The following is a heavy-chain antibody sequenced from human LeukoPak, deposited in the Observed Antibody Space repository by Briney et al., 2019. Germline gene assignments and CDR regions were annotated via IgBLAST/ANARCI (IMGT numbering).Heavy chain of an antibody. Sequence: GASVKVSCKASGGTFSSYAISWVRQAPGQGLEWMGGIIPIFGTANYAQKFQGRVTITADESTSTAYMELSSLRSEDTAVYYCARTAKNTYYYGSGWAFDIWGQGTMVTVSS. CDR2: IIPIFGTA. J-gene: IGHJ3*02. D-gene: IGHD3-10*01. CDR3: ARTAKNTYYYGSGWAFDI. CDR1: GGTFSSYA. V-gene: IGHV1-69*13.